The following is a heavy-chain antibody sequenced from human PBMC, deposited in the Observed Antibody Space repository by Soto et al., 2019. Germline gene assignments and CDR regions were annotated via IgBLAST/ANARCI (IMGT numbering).Heavy chain of an antibody. CDR3: ARAWVWAYGMDV. Sequence: PSETLSLTCTVSGGSVSSGSYYWSWIRQPPGKGLEWIGYIYYSGSTNYNPSLKSRVTISVDTSKNQFSLKLSSVTAADTAVYYCARAWVWAYGMDVWGQGTTVTVSS. V-gene: IGHV4-61*01. D-gene: IGHD3-16*01. CDR1: GGSVSSGSYY. CDR2: IYYSGST. J-gene: IGHJ6*02.